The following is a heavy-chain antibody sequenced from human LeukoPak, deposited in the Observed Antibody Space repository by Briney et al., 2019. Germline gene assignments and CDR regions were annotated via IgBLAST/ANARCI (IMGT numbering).Heavy chain of an antibody. Sequence: PGGSPRLSCAASGFTFNTYWMHWVRQGPGKGLVWVSRIYSDGSRTTYADSVRGRFTISGDNSKNTLYLQMNSLRAEDTAVYYCARDWFHAIDYWGQGTLVTVSS. D-gene: IGHD2/OR15-2a*01. CDR2: IYSDGSRT. J-gene: IGHJ4*02. CDR3: ARDWFHAIDY. CDR1: GFTFNTYW. V-gene: IGHV3-74*01.